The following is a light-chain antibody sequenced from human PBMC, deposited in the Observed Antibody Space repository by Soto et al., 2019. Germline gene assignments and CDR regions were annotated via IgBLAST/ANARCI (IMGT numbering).Light chain of an antibody. Sequence: QSVLTQPPSVSGAPGQRVTISCTGSSSNIGAGYDVHWYQQLPGTAPKLLIYGNSNRPSGVPDRFSGSKSGTSASLAITGLQAEDEADYYCQSYDSSLSGSKDVVFGGVTQLTVL. CDR3: QSYDSSLSGSKDVV. CDR1: SSNIGAGYD. J-gene: IGLJ2*01. V-gene: IGLV1-40*01. CDR2: GNS.